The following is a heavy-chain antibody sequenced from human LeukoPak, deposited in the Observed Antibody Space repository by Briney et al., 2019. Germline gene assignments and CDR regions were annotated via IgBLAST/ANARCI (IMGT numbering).Heavy chain of an antibody. D-gene: IGHD5-24*01. CDR2: IIPILGIA. Sequence: SVKVSCKASGGTFSSYAISWVRQAPGQGLAWMGRIIPILGIANYTQKFQGRVTITADKSTSTAYMELSSLRSEDTAVYYCARDGKDGYNYNYWGQGTLVTVSS. CDR1: GGTFSSYA. CDR3: ARDGKDGYNYNY. J-gene: IGHJ4*02. V-gene: IGHV1-69*04.